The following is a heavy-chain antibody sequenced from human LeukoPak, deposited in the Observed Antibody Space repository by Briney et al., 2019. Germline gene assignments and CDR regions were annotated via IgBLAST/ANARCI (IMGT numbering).Heavy chain of an antibody. V-gene: IGHV3-30*18. CDR2: ISYDGSNK. D-gene: IGHD6-19*01. Sequence: GGSLRLSCAASGFTFSSYGMHWVRQAPGKGLEWVAVISYDGSNKYYADSVKGRFTISRDNSKNPLYLQMNSLRAEDTAVYYCAKDLTAAGTGVVAVADTDYWGQGTLVTVSS. CDR3: AKDLTAAGTGVVAVADTDY. J-gene: IGHJ4*02. CDR1: GFTFSSYG.